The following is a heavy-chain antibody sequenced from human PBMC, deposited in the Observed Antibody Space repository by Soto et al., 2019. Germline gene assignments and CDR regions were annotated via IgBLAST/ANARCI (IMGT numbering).Heavy chain of an antibody. J-gene: IGHJ6*02. Sequence: SETLSLTCTVSGGSISSGGYYWTWIRQHPGKGLEWIGYIYYSGSTYYNPSLKSRVTMSVDTSKIQFSLKLSSVTAADTAVYYCACFCGGECNYGMYVWGQGTTVTVSS. CDR1: GGSISSGGYY. CDR2: IYYSGST. V-gene: IGHV4-31*03. CDR3: ACFCGGECNYGMYV. D-gene: IGHD2-21*01.